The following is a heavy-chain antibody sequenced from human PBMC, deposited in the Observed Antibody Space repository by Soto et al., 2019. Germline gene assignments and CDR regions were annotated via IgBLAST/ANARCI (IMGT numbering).Heavy chain of an antibody. Sequence: GASVKVSCKASGYTFTGYYMHWVRQAPGQGLEWMGWINPNSGGTNYAQKFQGRVTMTRDTSISTAYMELSRLRSDDTAVYYCARVYYGPSQEYFQHWGQGTLVTVPS. V-gene: IGHV1-2*02. CDR3: ARVYYGPSQEYFQH. D-gene: IGHD3-10*01. CDR1: GYTFTGYY. J-gene: IGHJ1*01. CDR2: INPNSGGT.